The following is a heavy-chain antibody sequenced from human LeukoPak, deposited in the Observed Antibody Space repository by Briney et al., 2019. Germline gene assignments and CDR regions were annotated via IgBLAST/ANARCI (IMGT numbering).Heavy chain of an antibody. V-gene: IGHV3-48*03. CDR1: GFTFSSNE. D-gene: IGHD3-10*01. CDR2: ISSGGSKI. J-gene: IGHJ4*02. Sequence: GGSLRLSCAASGFTFSSNEMNWVRQAPGKGLEWLSYISSGGSKIYYADSVKGRFTISRDNAKNSLYLQLNSLRAEDTAVYYCARDGVQGAPRGGYSDYWGQGILVTVSS. CDR3: ARDGVQGAPRGGYSDY.